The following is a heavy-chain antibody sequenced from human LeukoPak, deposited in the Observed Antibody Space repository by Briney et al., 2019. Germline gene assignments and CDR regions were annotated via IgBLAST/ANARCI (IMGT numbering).Heavy chain of an antibody. CDR3: ARMGATDVYFDY. J-gene: IGHJ4*02. Sequence: SETLSLTCTVSGGSISSSSYYWGWVRQPPGKGLEWIGSIYYSGSTYYNPPLKSRVTISVDTSKNQFSLKLSSVTAADTAVYYCARMGATDVYFDYWGQGTLVTVSS. CDR2: IYYSGST. V-gene: IGHV4-39*07. D-gene: IGHD1-26*01. CDR1: GGSISSSSYY.